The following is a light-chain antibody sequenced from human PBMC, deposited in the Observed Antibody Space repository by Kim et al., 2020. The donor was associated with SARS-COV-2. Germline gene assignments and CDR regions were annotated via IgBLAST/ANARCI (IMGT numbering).Light chain of an antibody. V-gene: IGLV1-44*01. J-gene: IGLJ3*02. CDR2: SNY. Sequence: QSVLTQPPSVSGTPGQRVTISRSGSRSNIGSNLVNWYQQLPGTAPKLLIYSNYERPSEVPDRFSGSRSGTSASLAISGLQSEDEADYYCAVWDASLRICVFGGGTQLTVL. CDR3: AVWDASLRICV. CDR1: RSNIGSNL.